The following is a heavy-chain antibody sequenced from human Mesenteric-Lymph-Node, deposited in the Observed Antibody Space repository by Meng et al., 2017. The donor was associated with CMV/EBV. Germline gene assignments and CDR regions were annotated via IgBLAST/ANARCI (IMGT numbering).Heavy chain of an antibody. CDR3: ARDRGPQEPFDY. D-gene: IGHD3-10*01. J-gene: IGHJ4*02. Sequence: CKASGGTFSSYAISWVRQAPGQGLEWMGGIITIFGTANYAQKFQGRVTITTDESTSTAYMELSSLRSEDTAVYYCARDRGPQEPFDYWGQGTLVTVSS. V-gene: IGHV1-69*05. CDR2: IITIFGTA. CDR1: GGTFSSYA.